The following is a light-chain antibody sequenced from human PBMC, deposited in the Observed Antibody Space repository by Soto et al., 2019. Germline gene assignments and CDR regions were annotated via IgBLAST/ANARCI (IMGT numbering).Light chain of an antibody. V-gene: IGLV1-44*01. CDR1: RSNIGSNT. CDR3: ATWDDSLNGHVV. CDR2: SNN. Sequence: QSVLTQPPSESGTPGQRVTISCSGSRSNIGSNTVNWYQQLPGTAPKFLIYSNNQRPSGVPKRFSGSKSGTSASLAISGLQSEDGADYYCATWDDSLNGHVVFGGGPKLPVL. J-gene: IGLJ2*01.